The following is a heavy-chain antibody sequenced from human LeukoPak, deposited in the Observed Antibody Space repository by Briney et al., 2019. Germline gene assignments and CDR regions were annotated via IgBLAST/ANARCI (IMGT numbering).Heavy chain of an antibody. CDR2: ILHSGNT. D-gene: IGHD7-27*01. J-gene: IGHJ5*02. CDR3: ARGANWGSIRFDP. Sequence: SGTLSLICAVSGGSISRSNWWSWVRQPPGKGLEWIGDILHSGNTNYNASLRSRLTISLDKSRNQFSLQLSSVTAADTAVYYCARGANWGSIRFDPWGQGTLVTVSS. V-gene: IGHV4-4*02. CDR1: GGSISRSNW.